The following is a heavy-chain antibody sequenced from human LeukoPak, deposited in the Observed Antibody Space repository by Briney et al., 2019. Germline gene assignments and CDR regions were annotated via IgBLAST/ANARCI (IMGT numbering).Heavy chain of an antibody. CDR2: IYYSGST. CDR1: GGSISSGGYY. V-gene: IGHV4-31*03. D-gene: IGHD4/OR15-4a*01. CDR3: ASLSVWQANDY. Sequence: PSETLSLTCTVSGGSISSGGYYWSWIRQHPGKGLEWIGYIYYSGSTYYNPSLKSRVTISVDRSKNQFSLKLSSVTAADAAVYYCASLSVWQANDYWGQGTLVTVSS. J-gene: IGHJ4*02.